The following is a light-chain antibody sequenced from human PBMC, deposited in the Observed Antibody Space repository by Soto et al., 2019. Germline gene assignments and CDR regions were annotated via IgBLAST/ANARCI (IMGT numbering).Light chain of an antibody. V-gene: IGLV2-23*02. Sequence: QSVLTQPASVSGSPGQSITISCTGTSSDVGSYNLVSWYQQHPGKAPKLMIYEVSKRPSGGSNRFSGSKSGNTASLTISGLQAEDEADYYCCSYAGSSTLVFGGGTQLTV. J-gene: IGLJ3*02. CDR1: SSDVGSYNL. CDR3: CSYAGSSTLV. CDR2: EVS.